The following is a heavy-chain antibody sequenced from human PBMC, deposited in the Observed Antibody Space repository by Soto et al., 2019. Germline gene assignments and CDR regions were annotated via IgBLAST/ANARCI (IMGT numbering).Heavy chain of an antibody. CDR2: ISWNSGSI. V-gene: IGHV3-9*01. CDR3: AKVGYYYGSGSDDQDY. CDR1: GFTFDDYA. Sequence: GGSLRLSCAASGFTFDDYAMHWVRQAPGKGLEWVSGISWNSGSIGYADSVKGRFTISRDNAKNSLYLQMNSLRAEDTALYYCAKVGYYYGSGSDDQDYWGQGTLVTVSS. J-gene: IGHJ4*02. D-gene: IGHD3-10*01.